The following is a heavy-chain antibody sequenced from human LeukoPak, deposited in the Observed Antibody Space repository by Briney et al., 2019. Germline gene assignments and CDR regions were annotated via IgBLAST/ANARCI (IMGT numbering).Heavy chain of an antibody. CDR1: GFTFSNYA. V-gene: IGHV3-23*01. CDR3: AKRFLASCSGTRCYPFDH. Sequence: GGSLRLSCAASGFTFSNYAMNWVRQTPGKGLEWVSSIFVSCGNTYHSDSVKGRFTISRDNSENMVYMQMDSLRAEDTAVHYCAKRFLASCSGTRCYPFDHWGQGTPVTVSS. CDR2: IFVSCGNT. J-gene: IGHJ4*02. D-gene: IGHD2-15*01.